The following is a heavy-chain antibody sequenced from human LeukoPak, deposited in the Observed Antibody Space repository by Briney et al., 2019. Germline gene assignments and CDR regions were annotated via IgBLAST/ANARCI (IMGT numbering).Heavy chain of an antibody. J-gene: IGHJ4*02. CDR2: IYWDDDK. V-gene: IGHV2-5*02. CDR1: GFSLSTSGMG. Sequence: SGPTLVKPRQTLTLTCTFSGFSLSTSGMGVGWFRQPPGKALEWLTLIYWDDDKRYSQSLSSRLAITKDTSKNQVVLTMTNVDPMDTATYYCAHTPSFTYWGQGTPVTVSS. CDR3: AHTPSFTY. D-gene: IGHD2-21*01.